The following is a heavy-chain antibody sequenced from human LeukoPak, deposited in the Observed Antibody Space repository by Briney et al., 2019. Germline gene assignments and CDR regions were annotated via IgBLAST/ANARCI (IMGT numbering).Heavy chain of an antibody. V-gene: IGHV4-61*01. Sequence: PSETLSLTCSVSGGSVSSGSYYWSWIRQPPGKGLEWIGYIYYGGSTNYNPSLKRRVTISVDTSKNQFSLKLSSVTAADTAVYYCAREYYYGSGSYPYFDYWGQGTLVTVSS. CDR2: IYYGGST. J-gene: IGHJ4*02. D-gene: IGHD3-10*01. CDR1: GGSVSSGSYY. CDR3: AREYYYGSGSYPYFDY.